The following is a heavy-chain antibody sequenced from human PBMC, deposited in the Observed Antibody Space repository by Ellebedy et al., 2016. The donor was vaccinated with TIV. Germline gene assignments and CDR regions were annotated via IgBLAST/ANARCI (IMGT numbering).Heavy chain of an antibody. J-gene: IGHJ4*02. CDR2: ISSSSSTI. Sequence: GGSLRLSCAASGFSFNTYAMHWVRQAPGKGLEWVSYISSSSSTIYYADSVKGRFTISRDNAKNSLFLQMNSLRAEDTAVYYCARKTGDYWGQGTLVTVSS. CDR1: GFSFNTYA. CDR3: ARKTGDY. V-gene: IGHV3-48*04. D-gene: IGHD3-9*01.